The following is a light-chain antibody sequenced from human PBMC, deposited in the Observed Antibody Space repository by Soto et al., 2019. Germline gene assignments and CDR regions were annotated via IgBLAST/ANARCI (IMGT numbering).Light chain of an antibody. V-gene: IGLV2-8*01. CDR3: SSYAGSNNLV. J-gene: IGLJ3*02. CDR1: SSDIGGYDY. Sequence: QSVLTQPPSASGSPGQSVTISCTGTSSDIGGYDYVSWYQQHPGKAPKLIIYEFNKRPSGVPDRFSGSKSGNTASLTVSGLQAEDEADYYCSSYAGSNNLVFAGGTKVTVL. CDR2: EFN.